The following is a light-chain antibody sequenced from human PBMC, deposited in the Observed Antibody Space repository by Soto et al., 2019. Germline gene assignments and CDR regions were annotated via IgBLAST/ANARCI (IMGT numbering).Light chain of an antibody. Sequence: VLTQSPGTLSLSPGERATLSCRASQSVSSSYLAWYQQKPGQAPRLLIYGASSRATGIPDRFSGSGSGTDFTLTISRLEPEDFAVYYCQQYGSSLFFGQGTRLRL. V-gene: IGKV3-20*01. CDR2: GAS. CDR3: QQYGSSLF. J-gene: IGKJ5*01. CDR1: QSVSSSY.